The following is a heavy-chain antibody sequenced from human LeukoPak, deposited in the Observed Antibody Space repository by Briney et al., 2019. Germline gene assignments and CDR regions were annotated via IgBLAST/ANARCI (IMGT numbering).Heavy chain of an antibody. CDR2: ISSSGTNI. Sequence: PGGSLRLSCAVSGFTFSAYSMNWVRQAPGKGLEWVSYISSSGTNIHYADSLKGRFTISRDNAKNSLYLQMNSLRAEDTAVYYCARDVRSLMDVWGQGTTVTVS. V-gene: IGHV3-48*01. CDR1: GFTFSAYS. J-gene: IGHJ6*02. CDR3: ARDVRSLMDV. D-gene: IGHD3-10*02.